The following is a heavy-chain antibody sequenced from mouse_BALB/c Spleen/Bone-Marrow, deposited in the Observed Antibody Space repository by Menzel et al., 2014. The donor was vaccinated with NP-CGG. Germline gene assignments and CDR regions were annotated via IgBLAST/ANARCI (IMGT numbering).Heavy chain of an antibody. CDR1: GVTFTDYY. Sequence: EVQLVESGGGLVQPGGSLRLSCATSGVTFTDYYMSWVRQPPGKALEWLGFIRNKANGHTTEYSASVKGRFTISRDNSQSILYLQMNTLRAEDSATYYCARVINDGYYWYFDVWGAGTTVTVSS. D-gene: IGHD2-3*01. CDR2: IRNKANGHTT. J-gene: IGHJ1*01. CDR3: ARVINDGYYWYFDV. V-gene: IGHV7-3*02.